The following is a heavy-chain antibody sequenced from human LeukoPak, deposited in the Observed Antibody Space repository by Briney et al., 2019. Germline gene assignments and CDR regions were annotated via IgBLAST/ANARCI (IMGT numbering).Heavy chain of an antibody. CDR3: ARGGPGVDGYNYAFDI. Sequence: ASVKVSCRASGYSLTTYYIHWVRQAPGQGLEWMGIINPSGGSTSYAQRFQGRVTMTRDTSTSTVYMELSNLRSEDTAVYYCARGGPGVDGYNYAFDIWGKGTTVTVS. D-gene: IGHD5-24*01. CDR2: INPSGGST. CDR1: GYSLTTYY. J-gene: IGHJ3*02. V-gene: IGHV1-46*01.